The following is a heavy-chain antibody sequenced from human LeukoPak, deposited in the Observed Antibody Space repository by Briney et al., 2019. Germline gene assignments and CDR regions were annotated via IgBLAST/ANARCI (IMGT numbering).Heavy chain of an antibody. CDR2: MNPNSGNX. CDR3: ARGRGYSYGYADY. V-gene: IGHV1-8*01. Sequence: RASVKVSCKASGYTFTSYDINWVRQATGQGLXXXGWMNPNSGNXXXXXXXXXXXTMTXNTSISTAYMELSSLRSDDTAVYYCARGRGYSYGYADYWGQGTLVTVSS. J-gene: IGHJ4*02. CDR1: GYTFTSYD. D-gene: IGHD5-18*01.